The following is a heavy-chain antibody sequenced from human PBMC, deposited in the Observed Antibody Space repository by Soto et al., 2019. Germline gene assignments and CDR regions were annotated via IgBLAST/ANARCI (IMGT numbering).Heavy chain of an antibody. CDR1: GFTFSSYS. J-gene: IGHJ6*02. D-gene: IGHD5-12*01. CDR2: ISSSSSTI. Sequence: PGGSLRLSCAASGFTFSSYSMNWVRQAPGKGLEWVSYISSSSSTIYYADSVKGRFTISRDNAKNSLYLQMNSLRDEDTAVYYCARCSGYDHPYTYYYGMDVWGQGTTVTVSS. V-gene: IGHV3-48*02. CDR3: ARCSGYDHPYTYYYGMDV.